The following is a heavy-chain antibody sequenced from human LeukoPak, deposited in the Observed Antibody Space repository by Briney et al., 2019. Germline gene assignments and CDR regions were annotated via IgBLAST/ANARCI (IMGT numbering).Heavy chain of an antibody. CDR2: IIGSGGST. J-gene: IGHJ4*01. D-gene: IGHD3-22*01. Sequence: GGSLRLSCAASGFTFSSYGMSWVRQAPGKGLEWVSPIIGSGGSTYYAHSVKGRFTISRDNSKNTLYLHMNSLRAEDTAVYYCAKVSKRSYYYDSSGYYNSPNWGHGTLVTVSS. V-gene: IGHV3-23*01. CDR3: AKVSKRSYYYDSSGYYNSPN. CDR1: GFTFSSYG.